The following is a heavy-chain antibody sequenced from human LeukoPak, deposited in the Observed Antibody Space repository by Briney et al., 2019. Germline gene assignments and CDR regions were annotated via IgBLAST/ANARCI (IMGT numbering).Heavy chain of an antibody. V-gene: IGHV3-30*03. CDR1: GFTFSSYS. Sequence: GGSLRLSCAASGFTFSSYSMNWVRQAPGKGLEWVAVISYDGSNKYYADSVKGRFTISRDNSKNTLYLQMNSLRAEDTAVYYCARMNSSSWYDAFDIWGQGTMVTVSS. J-gene: IGHJ3*02. CDR3: ARMNSSSWYDAFDI. D-gene: IGHD6-13*01. CDR2: ISYDGSNK.